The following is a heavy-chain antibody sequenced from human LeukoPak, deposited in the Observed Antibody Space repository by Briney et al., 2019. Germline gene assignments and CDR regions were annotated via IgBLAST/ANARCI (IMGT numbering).Heavy chain of an antibody. D-gene: IGHD1-7*01. CDR2: TDSGGGT. CDR3: AKHMTGTKSSDY. V-gene: IGHV3-53*01. J-gene: IGHJ4*02. CDR1: GFTVSSNY. Sequence: GGSLRLSCAASGFTVSSNYMSWVRQAPGKGLEWVSAITDSGGGTYYADSVKGRFTISRDNSENTLYLQMNSLRAEDTAVYYCAKHMTGTKSSDYWGQGALATVSS.